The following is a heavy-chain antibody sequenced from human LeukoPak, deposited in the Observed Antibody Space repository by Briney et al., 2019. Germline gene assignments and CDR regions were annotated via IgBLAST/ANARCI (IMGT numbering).Heavy chain of an antibody. CDR2: TYYRSKWFD. CDR3: ARTTVYDGSKYYGLDV. D-gene: IGHD5/OR15-5a*01. J-gene: IGHJ6*02. V-gene: IGHV6-1*01. CDR1: GDSVSSDRAA. Sequence: QTLSLTCAISGDSVSSDRAAWNWIRQSPSRGLEWLGRTYYRSKWFDEYAVSVKSRITIKPDTSRNQFSLHLDSVTPEDTAVYFCARTTVYDGSKYYGLDVWGQGTTVTVSS.